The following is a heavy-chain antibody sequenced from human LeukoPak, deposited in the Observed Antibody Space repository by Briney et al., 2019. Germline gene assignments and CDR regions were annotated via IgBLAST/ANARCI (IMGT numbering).Heavy chain of an antibody. V-gene: IGHV3-23*01. CDR3: AKDVLRAACLTQDVNGGNWFDP. D-gene: IGHD4-23*01. J-gene: IGHJ5*02. Sequence: PGRSLRLSCAASGFTFSNYGLQWVRQAPGKGLEWVSAISGSGGSTYYADSVKGRFTIARDTSKNTLYLQMNSLRAEDTAVYYCAKDVLRAACLTQDVNGGNWFDPWGQGTLVTVSS. CDR2: ISGSGGST. CDR1: GFTFSNYG.